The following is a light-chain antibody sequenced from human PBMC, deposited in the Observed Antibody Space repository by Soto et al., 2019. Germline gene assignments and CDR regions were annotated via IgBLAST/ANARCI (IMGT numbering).Light chain of an antibody. CDR2: ANN. CDR3: AAWDDSLKGWV. V-gene: IGLV1-44*01. Sequence: QAVVTQPPSASGTPGQRVTISCSGSSSNIGSETVNWYQQVPGTAPKLLIYANNQRPSGVPDRFSVSKSGTSASLAIGGVQSEDEADYYCAAWDDSLKGWVFGGGTKLTVL. CDR1: SSNIGSET. J-gene: IGLJ3*02.